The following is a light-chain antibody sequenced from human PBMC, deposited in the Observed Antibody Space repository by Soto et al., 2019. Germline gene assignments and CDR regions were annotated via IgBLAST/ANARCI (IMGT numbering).Light chain of an antibody. J-gene: IGKJ1*01. Sequence: DIQMTQSPSTLSASVGDRVTITCRASQTITTSLAWYQQKPGKAPKLLIYKASSLESGVPSRFSGSGSGTESTLTISSLQPDDFAPYSCQQYDSYSLRTFGQGTRVEI. V-gene: IGKV1-5*03. CDR3: QQYDSYSLRT. CDR1: QTITTS. CDR2: KAS.